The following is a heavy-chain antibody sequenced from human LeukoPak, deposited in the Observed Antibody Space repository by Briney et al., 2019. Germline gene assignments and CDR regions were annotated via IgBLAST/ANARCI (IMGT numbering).Heavy chain of an antibody. V-gene: IGHV7-4-1*02. CDR2: INTKTGYP. CDR1: GYSFTSHA. Sequence: ASVKVSCKASGYSFTSHAMIWVRQAPGQGLEWMGWINTKTGYPTNAQDFTGRFVFSLDTSVSTAYLQISSLKAEDTAVYYCAKGKGYFDYWGQGTLVTVSS. J-gene: IGHJ4*02. CDR3: AKGKGYFDY.